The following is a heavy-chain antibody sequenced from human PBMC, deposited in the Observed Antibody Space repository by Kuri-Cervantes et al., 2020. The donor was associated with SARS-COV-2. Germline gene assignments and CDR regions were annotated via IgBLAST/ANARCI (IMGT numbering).Heavy chain of an antibody. J-gene: IGHJ4*02. Sequence: SETLSLTCTVSGGSISSYYWSWIRQPPGKGLEWIGYIYYSGSTNYNPSLKSRVTISVDTSKNQFSLKLSSVTAADTAVYYCARRGYSSSWYFDYWGQGTLVTVSS. D-gene: IGHD6-13*01. CDR1: GGSISSYY. V-gene: IGHV4-59*08. CDR3: ARRGYSSSWYFDY. CDR2: IYYSGST.